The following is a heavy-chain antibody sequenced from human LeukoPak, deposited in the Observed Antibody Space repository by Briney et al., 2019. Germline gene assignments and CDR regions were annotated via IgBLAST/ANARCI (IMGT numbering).Heavy chain of an antibody. V-gene: IGHV3-9*01. CDR2: ISWNSGTI. Sequence: LSGGSLRLSCAGSGFIFNNYAMHWVRQPPGKGLEWVSGISWNSGTIDYADSVRGRFTISRDNAKKSLYLHMDSLRVEDTAFYYCAKDNRRHYTSGPNPDSLHWGQGALVTVSS. CDR1: GFIFNNYA. CDR3: AKDNRRHYTSGPNPDSLH. D-gene: IGHD6-19*01. J-gene: IGHJ4*02.